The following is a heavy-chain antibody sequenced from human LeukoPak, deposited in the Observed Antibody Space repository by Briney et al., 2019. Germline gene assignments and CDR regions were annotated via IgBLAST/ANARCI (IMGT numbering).Heavy chain of an antibody. V-gene: IGHV4-39*07. CDR1: GGSISSSSYY. CDR2: IYYSGST. J-gene: IGHJ3*02. Sequence: SETLSLTCTVSGGSISSSSYYWGWIRQPPGKGLEWIGTIYYSGSTYYNPSLKSRVTISVDTSKNQFSLKLSSVTAADTAVYYCAREGARWEPSFSAFDIWGQGTMVTVSS. CDR3: AREGARWEPSFSAFDI. D-gene: IGHD1-26*01.